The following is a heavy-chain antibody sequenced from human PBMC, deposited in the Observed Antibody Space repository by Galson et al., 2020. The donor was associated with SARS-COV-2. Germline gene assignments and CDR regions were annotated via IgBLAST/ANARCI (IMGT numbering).Heavy chain of an antibody. CDR2: IWYDGSKE. CDR1: RFPFSSYG. CDR3: AKSRLAFAVAAAGSDY. V-gene: IGHV3-33*06. Sequence: GESLKISCAASRFPFSSYGMHWIRQAPGKGLEWVAVIWYDGSKEYYVDSVRGRFTISRDNSKDMLFLQMNSLRVEDTAVYYCAKSRLAFAVAAAGSDYWGQGTLVTVS. D-gene: IGHD6-13*01. J-gene: IGHJ4*02.